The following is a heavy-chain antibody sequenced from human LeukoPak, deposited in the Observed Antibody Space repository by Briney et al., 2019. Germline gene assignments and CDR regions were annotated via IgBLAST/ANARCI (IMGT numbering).Heavy chain of an antibody. CDR1: GFTFSSYG. Sequence: GSLRLSCAASGFTFSSYGMHWVRQAPGKGLEWVAFIRYDGSNKYYADSVKGRFTISRDNSKNTLYLQMNSLRAEDTAVYYCAKGQYYYDSSGQTSFDYWGQGTLVTVSS. J-gene: IGHJ4*02. D-gene: IGHD3-22*01. CDR3: AKGQYYYDSSGQTSFDY. CDR2: IRYDGSNK. V-gene: IGHV3-30*02.